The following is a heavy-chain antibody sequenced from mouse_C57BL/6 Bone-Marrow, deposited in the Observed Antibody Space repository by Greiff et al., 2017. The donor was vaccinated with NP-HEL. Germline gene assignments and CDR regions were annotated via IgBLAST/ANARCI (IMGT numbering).Heavy chain of an antibody. J-gene: IGHJ3*01. CDR3: AAQAPWFAY. Sequence: VKLVESGPGLVAPSQRLSITCTVSGFSLTSYAISWVRQPPGKGLEWLGVIWTGGGTNYNSALKSGLSISKDNSKSQVFLKMNSVQTDDTARYYCAAQAPWFAYWGQGTLVTVSA. CDR2: IWTGGGT. CDR1: GFSLTSYA. D-gene: IGHD3-2*02. V-gene: IGHV2-9-1*01.